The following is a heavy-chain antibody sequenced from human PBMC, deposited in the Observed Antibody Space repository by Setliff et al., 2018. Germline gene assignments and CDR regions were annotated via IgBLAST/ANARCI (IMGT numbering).Heavy chain of an antibody. J-gene: IGHJ4*02. CDR3: ARSFSRREKFLLDY. CDR1: GGSISSGDYY. V-gene: IGHV4-30-4*08. CDR2: IYYTGST. Sequence: SETLSLTCTVSGGSISSGDYYWSWIRQPPGKGLEWIGYIYYTGSTYYNPSLKSRVTISVDTSKNQFSLKVSSVTAADTAVYYCARSFSRREKFLLDYWGQGALVTVSS.